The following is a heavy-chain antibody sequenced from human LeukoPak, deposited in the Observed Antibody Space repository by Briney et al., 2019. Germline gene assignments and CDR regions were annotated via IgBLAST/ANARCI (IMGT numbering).Heavy chain of an antibody. V-gene: IGHV3-23*01. CDR1: GFTFSSYA. D-gene: IGHD3-10*01. J-gene: IGHJ4*02. CDR2: ISGSGGST. CDR3: AKDVGGYYYTYWSGCFDC. Sequence: GGSLRLSCAASGFTFSSYAMSWVRQAPGKGLEWVSAISGSGGSTYYADSVKGRFTISRDDSKNTLDLQMHSLRAEDTAVYYCAKDVGGYYYTYWSGCFDCWGPGTLVSVSS.